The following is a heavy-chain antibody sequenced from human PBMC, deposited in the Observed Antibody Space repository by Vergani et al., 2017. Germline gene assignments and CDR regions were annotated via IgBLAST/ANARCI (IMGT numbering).Heavy chain of an antibody. CDR2: IDVDDDK. CDR3: ARIIRGVHVFDY. D-gene: IGHD3-10*01. V-gene: IGHV2-70*01. Sequence: QVTLRESGPALVKPTQTLTLTCTFSGFSLSTSGMCVSWIRQPPGKALEWLALIDVDDDKYYSTSLKTRLTISKDTANNQVVLTMTNMDPVDTATYYCARIIRGVHVFDYWGQGTLVTVSS. CDR1: GFSLSTSGMC. J-gene: IGHJ4*02.